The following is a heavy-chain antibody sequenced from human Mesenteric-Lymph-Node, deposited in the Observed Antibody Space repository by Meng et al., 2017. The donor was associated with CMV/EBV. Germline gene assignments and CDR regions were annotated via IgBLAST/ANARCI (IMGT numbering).Heavy chain of an antibody. CDR1: GYTFTGYY. J-gene: IGHJ6*02. D-gene: IGHD6-6*01. CDR3: ARFGESSSSSNGWLDV. Sequence: ASVKVSCKASGYTFTGYYMHWVRQAPGQGLEWMGWINPNSGGTNYAQKFQGRVTMTRDTSISTAYMELSRLRSDDTAVYYCARFGESSSSSNGWLDVWGQGTTVTVSS. CDR2: INPNSGGT. V-gene: IGHV1-2*02.